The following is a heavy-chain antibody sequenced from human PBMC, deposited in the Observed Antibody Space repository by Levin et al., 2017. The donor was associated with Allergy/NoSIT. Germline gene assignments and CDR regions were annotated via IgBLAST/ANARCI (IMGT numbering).Heavy chain of an antibody. CDR3: ARSLRLAGSGSYWAS. CDR1: GYTFTSYG. Sequence: ASVKVSCKASGYTFTSYGISWVRQAPGQGLEWMGWISAYNGNTNYAQKLQGRVTMTTDTSTSTAYMELRSLRSDDTAVYYCARSLRLAGSGSYWASWGQGTLVTVSS. CDR2: ISAYNGNT. J-gene: IGHJ4*02. D-gene: IGHD3-10*01. V-gene: IGHV1-18*01.